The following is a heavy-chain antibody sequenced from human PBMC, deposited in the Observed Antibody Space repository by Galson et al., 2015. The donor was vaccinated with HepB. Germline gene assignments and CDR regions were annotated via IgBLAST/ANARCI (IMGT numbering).Heavy chain of an antibody. J-gene: IGHJ6*02. Sequence: LSLTCAVYGGSFSGYYWSWIRQPPGKGLEWIGEINHSGSTNYNPSLKSRVTISVDTSKNQFSLKLSSVTAADTAVYYCARFGPVGYSDYDAVAIQLWVPGTSMDVWGQGTTVTVSS. D-gene: IGHD5-12*01. CDR3: ARFGPVGYSDYDAVAIQLWVPGTSMDV. CDR2: INHSGST. CDR1: GGSFSGYY. V-gene: IGHV4-34*01.